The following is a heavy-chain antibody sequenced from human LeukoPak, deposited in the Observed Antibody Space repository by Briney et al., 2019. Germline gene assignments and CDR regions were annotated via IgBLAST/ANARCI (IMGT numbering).Heavy chain of an antibody. CDR3: ATGNSWQGQIDY. Sequence: SGGSLRLSCAASGFTFSSYWMHWVRQAPGKGLVWVSRINSDGSSTSYADSVKGRFTISRDNAKNTLYLQMNSLRAEDTAVYYCATGNSWQGQIDYWGQGTLVTVSS. CDR2: INSDGSST. V-gene: IGHV3-74*01. CDR1: GFTFSSYW. J-gene: IGHJ4*02. D-gene: IGHD1-26*01.